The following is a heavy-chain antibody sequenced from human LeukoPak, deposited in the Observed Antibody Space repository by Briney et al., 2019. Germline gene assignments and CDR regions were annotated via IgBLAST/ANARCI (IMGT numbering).Heavy chain of an antibody. CDR3: ARGGPGFDY. Sequence: SETLSLTCTVSGGSISSYYWSWIRQPPGKGLEWIGYIYYSGSTKYNPSLKSRVTISVDTSKNQFSLKLSSVTAADTAVYYCARGGPGFDYWGQGTLVTVSS. CDR2: IYYSGST. CDR1: GGSISSYY. V-gene: IGHV4-59*12. J-gene: IGHJ4*02.